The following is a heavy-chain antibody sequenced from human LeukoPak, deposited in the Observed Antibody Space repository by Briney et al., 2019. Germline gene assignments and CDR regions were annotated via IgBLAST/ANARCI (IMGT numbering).Heavy chain of an antibody. CDR3: ARGAYSSSSGTYYYYYMDV. CDR1: GYTFTSYY. D-gene: IGHD6-6*01. CDR2: INPSGGST. J-gene: IGHJ6*03. Sequence: GASVKVSCKASGYTFTSYYMHWVRQAPGQGLEWMGIINPSGGSTSYAQKFQGRVTMTRDMSTSTVYMELSSLRSEDTAVYYCARGAYSSSSGTYYYYYMDVWGKGTTVTVSS. V-gene: IGHV1-46*01.